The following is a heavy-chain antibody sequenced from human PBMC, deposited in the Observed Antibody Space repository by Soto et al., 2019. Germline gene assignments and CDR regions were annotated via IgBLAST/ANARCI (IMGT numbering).Heavy chain of an antibody. CDR3: ARGQHCSSTSCYESLVRYYYYYGMDV. D-gene: IGHD2-2*01. Sequence: GASVKVSCKASGYTFTGYYMHWVRQAPGQGLEWMGWINPNSGGTNYAQKFQGWVTMTRDTSISTAYMELSRLRSDDTAVYYCARGQHCSSTSCYESLVRYYYYYGMDVWGQGTTVTVSS. J-gene: IGHJ6*02. V-gene: IGHV1-2*04. CDR1: GYTFTGYY. CDR2: INPNSGGT.